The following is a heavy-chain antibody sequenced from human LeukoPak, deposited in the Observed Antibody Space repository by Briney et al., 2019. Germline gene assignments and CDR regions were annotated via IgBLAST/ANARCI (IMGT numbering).Heavy chain of an antibody. Sequence: SETLSLTCAVYGGSFSGYYWSWIRQPPGKGREWIGEINHSGSTNYNPSLKSRVTISVDTSKNQFSLKLSSVTAADTAVYYCARERESYSSGWYWGYFDYWGQGTLVTVSS. J-gene: IGHJ4*02. CDR3: ARERESYSSGWYWGYFDY. D-gene: IGHD6-19*01. V-gene: IGHV4-34*01. CDR1: GGSFSGYY. CDR2: INHSGST.